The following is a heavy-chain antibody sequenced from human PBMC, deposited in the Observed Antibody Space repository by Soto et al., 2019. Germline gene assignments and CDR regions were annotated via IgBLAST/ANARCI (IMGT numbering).Heavy chain of an antibody. J-gene: IGHJ4*02. CDR1: GFTFSSYG. D-gene: IGHD3-22*01. V-gene: IGHV3-30*18. CDR3: AKDLEDDYYDSSGYHY. Sequence: GGSLRLSCAASGFTFSSYGMHWVRQAPGKGLEWVAVISYDGSNKYYADSVKGRFTISRDNSKNTLYLQMNSLRAEDTAVYYCAKDLEDDYYDSSGYHYWGQGTLVTVSS. CDR2: ISYDGSNK.